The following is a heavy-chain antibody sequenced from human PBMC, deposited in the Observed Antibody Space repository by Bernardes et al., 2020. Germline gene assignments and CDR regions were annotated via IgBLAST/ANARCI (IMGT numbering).Heavy chain of an antibody. V-gene: IGHV4-34*01. CDR2: INHSGSP. CDR1: GGSFSGYY. Sequence: SSTLSLTCAVYGGSFSGYYWSWIRQPPGKGLEWIGEINHSGSPNYNPSLKSRVTISVDTSKNQFSLKLSSVTAADTAVYYCARGLYDFWSGILRWFDPWGQGTLVTVSS. J-gene: IGHJ5*02. CDR3: ARGLYDFWSGILRWFDP. D-gene: IGHD3-3*01.